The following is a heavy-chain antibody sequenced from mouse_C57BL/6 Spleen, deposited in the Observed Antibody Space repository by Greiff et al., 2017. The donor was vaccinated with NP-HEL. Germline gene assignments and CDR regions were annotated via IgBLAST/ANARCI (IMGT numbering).Heavy chain of an antibody. CDR2: IDPSDSET. CDR3: AREYIRSTHCYFDV. Sequence: QVQLQQPGAELVRPGSSVKLSCKASGYTFTSYWMHWVKQRPIQGLEWIGNIDPSDSETHYNQKFKDKATLTVDKSSSTAYMQLSSLTSEDSAVYYSAREYIRSTHCYFDVWGTGTTVTVSS. V-gene: IGHV1-52*01. D-gene: IGHD1-3*01. J-gene: IGHJ1*03. CDR1: GYTFTSYW.